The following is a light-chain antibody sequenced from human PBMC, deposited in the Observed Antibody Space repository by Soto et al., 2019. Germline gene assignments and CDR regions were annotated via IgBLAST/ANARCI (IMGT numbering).Light chain of an antibody. CDR2: SAS. Sequence: DIQLTQSPSFLSASVGDRVTITCRASQGINSYLAWYQKKPGKAPKLLIYSASTLQSGVPSRFSGSGSGTEFTLTISSLQPEDFATYHCQQVNSYPVTFGGGTKVEIK. J-gene: IGKJ4*01. CDR1: QGINSY. V-gene: IGKV1-9*01. CDR3: QQVNSYPVT.